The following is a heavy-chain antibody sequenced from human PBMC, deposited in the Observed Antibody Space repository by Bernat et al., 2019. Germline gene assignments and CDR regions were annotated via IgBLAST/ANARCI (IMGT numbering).Heavy chain of an antibody. CDR1: GFTFSSYW. D-gene: IGHD2-15*01. CDR2: ISSDGSSI. J-gene: IGHJ3*02. CDR3: DVGLLKEDDDFDI. Sequence: EVQLVESGGGLVQPGGSLRLSCAASGFTFSSYWMHWVRQAPGKGLVWVSRISSDGSSISYADSVKGRFTISRDNAKNTLYLQMNSLRAEDTAVYYCDVGLLKEDDDFDIWGQGTMVTVSS. V-gene: IGHV3-74*01.